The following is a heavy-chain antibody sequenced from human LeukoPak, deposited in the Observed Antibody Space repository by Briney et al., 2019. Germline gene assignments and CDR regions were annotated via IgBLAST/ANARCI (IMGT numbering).Heavy chain of an antibody. CDR2: IYHSGST. Sequence: PSETPSLTCTLSGGSISTYYWSWIRQPPGKGLEWIGYIYHSGSTNYNPSLKSRATISVDTSKNPFSLKLSSVTAADTAVYYCARGGGYASPIGYWGQGALVTVSS. D-gene: IGHD5-12*01. CDR3: ARGGGYASPIGY. J-gene: IGHJ4*02. V-gene: IGHV4-59*01. CDR1: GGSISTYY.